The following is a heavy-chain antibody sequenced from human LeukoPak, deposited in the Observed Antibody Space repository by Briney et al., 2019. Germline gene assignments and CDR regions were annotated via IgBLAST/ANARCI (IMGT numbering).Heavy chain of an antibody. V-gene: IGHV4-31*03. CDR2: IYYSGST. CDR3: ARDSWAARRGYGMDV. Sequence: SETLSLTCTVSGGSISSGGYYWSWIRQHPGKGLEWIGYIYYSGSTYYNPSLKSRVTISVDTSKNQFSLKLSSVTAADTAVYYCARDSWAARRGYGMDVWGQGTTVTVSS. J-gene: IGHJ6*02. CDR1: GGSISSGGYY. D-gene: IGHD6-6*01.